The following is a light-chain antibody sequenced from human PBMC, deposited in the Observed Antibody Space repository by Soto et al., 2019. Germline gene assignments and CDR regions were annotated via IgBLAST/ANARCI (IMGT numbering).Light chain of an antibody. J-gene: IGKJ2*01. Sequence: DIQMTQSPSSLSASVGDRVTITCRASQSISSYLNWYQQKAGTAPKLLIYAASSLQSGVPSSFSASGSGTDFTLTFIGLQPEDFATYHCQQSYSSPRTLGQGTKPQIK. CDR1: QSISSY. CDR3: QQSYSSPRT. CDR2: AAS. V-gene: IGKV1-39*01.